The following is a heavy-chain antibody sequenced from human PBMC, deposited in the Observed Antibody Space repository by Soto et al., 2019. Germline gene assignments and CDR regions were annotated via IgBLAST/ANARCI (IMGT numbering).Heavy chain of an antibody. Sequence: ASVKVSCKVSGYTLTDLSMQWVRQAPGKGLEWMGGFDPEDGETIYAQKFQGRVTMTEDTATDTAYTELSSLRSEDTAVYYCATHRSVRFLEWLPEGLLGDWGQGTLVTVS. CDR2: FDPEDGET. J-gene: IGHJ4*02. CDR1: GYTLTDLS. V-gene: IGHV1-24*01. CDR3: ATHRSVRFLEWLPEGLLGD. D-gene: IGHD3-3*01.